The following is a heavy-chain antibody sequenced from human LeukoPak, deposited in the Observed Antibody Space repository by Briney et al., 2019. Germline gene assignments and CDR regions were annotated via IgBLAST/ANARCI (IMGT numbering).Heavy chain of an antibody. CDR2: IYSDNT. J-gene: IGHJ4*02. D-gene: IGHD4/OR15-4a*01. V-gene: IGHV3-53*01. Sequence: PGGSLRLSCTVSGFTISSNSMSWVRQAPGKGLEWVSFIYSDNTHYSYSVKGRVTISRDKSKKTMYLHMNSLRAEDTAVYYCVRRACAYSHPYDYWGQGTLVTVSS. CDR3: VRRACAYSHPYDY. CDR1: GFTISSNS.